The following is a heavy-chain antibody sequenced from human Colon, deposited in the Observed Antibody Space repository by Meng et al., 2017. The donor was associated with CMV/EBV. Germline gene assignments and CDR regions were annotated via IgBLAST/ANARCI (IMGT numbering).Heavy chain of an antibody. Sequence: ASVKVSCKASGYTFTDHYIQWVRQAPGQGLEWMGWINPNSGGTNYAQKFQGRVTMTRDTSISTAYMELSRLRSDDTAVYYCARYCSSTSCYHYYYYGMDVWGQGTTVTVSS. CDR3: ARYCSSTSCYHYYYYGMDV. CDR1: GYTFTDHY. D-gene: IGHD2-2*01. CDR2: INPNSGGT. J-gene: IGHJ6*02. V-gene: IGHV1-2*02.